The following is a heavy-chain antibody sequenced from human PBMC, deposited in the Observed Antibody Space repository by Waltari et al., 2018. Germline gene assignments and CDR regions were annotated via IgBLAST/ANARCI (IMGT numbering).Heavy chain of an antibody. Sequence: QVQLVQSGAEVKKPGSSVKVSCKASGGTFSSYAISWVRQAPGQRLEWMGWINAGNGNTKYSQKFQGRVTITRDTSASTAYMELSSLRSEDTAVYYCYSSSWYSRYYFDYWGQGTLVTVSS. J-gene: IGHJ4*02. CDR2: INAGNGNT. CDR3: YSSSWYSRYYFDY. D-gene: IGHD6-13*01. V-gene: IGHV1-3*01. CDR1: GGTFSSYA.